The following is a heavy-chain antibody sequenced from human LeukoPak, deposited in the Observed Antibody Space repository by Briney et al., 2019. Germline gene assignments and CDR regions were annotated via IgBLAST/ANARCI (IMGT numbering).Heavy chain of an antibody. Sequence: GGSLRLSCAASGFTFISYGMHWVRQAPGKGLEWVAVIWYDGSNKYYADSVKGRFTISRDNSKNTLYLQMNSLRAEDTAVYYCAKDQGESSGYDPGFDHWGQGTLVTVSS. J-gene: IGHJ5*02. CDR2: IWYDGSNK. CDR3: AKDQGESSGYDPGFDH. D-gene: IGHD5-12*01. CDR1: GFTFISYG. V-gene: IGHV3-33*06.